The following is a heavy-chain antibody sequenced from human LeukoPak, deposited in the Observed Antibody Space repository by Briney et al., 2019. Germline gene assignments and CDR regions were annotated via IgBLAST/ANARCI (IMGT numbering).Heavy chain of an antibody. D-gene: IGHD4-17*01. J-gene: IGHJ3*02. V-gene: IGHV5-51*01. CDR2: IYPGDSDT. CDR1: GYSFTSYW. CDR3: ARPDYGDTHDAFDI. Sequence: HGESLKISCKGSGYSFTSYWIGWGRQMPGKGLEWMGIIYPGDSDTRYSPSFQGPVTVSADKSISTAYLQWSSLQAWDTALYYCARPDYGDTHDAFDIWGERTTGTVSS.